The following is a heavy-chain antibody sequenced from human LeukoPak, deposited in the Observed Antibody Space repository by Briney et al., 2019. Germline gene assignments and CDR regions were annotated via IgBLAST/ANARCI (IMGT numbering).Heavy chain of an antibody. CDR1: GFTFSSYW. Sequence: GGSLRLSCAASGFTFSSYWMHWLRQVPGKGLVWVSRIQSDGSSTHYADSVKGRFTISRDNAKNTLYLQMNSLRAEDTAVYYCAKDRREALGGYISVLTSSRRAFDIWGQGTMVAVSS. CDR3: AKDRREALGGYISVLTSSRRAFDI. V-gene: IGHV3-74*01. CDR2: IQSDGSST. D-gene: IGHD5-12*01. J-gene: IGHJ3*02.